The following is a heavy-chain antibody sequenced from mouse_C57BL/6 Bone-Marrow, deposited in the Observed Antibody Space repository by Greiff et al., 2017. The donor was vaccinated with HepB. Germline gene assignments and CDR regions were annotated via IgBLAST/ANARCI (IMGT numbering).Heavy chain of an antibody. J-gene: IGHJ4*01. V-gene: IGHV1-53*01. CDR2: INPSNGGT. Sequence: QVQLQQPGTELVKPGASVKLSCKASGYTFTSYWMHWVKQRPGQGLEWIGNINPSNGGTNYNEKFKSKATLTVDKSSSTAYMQLSSLTSEDSAVYYCAREEVLLRRYYYAMDYWGQGTSVTVSS. CDR1: GYTFTSYW. D-gene: IGHD1-1*01. CDR3: AREEVLLRRYYYAMDY.